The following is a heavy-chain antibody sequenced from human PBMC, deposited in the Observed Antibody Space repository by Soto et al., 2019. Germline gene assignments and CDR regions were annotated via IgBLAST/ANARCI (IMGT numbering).Heavy chain of an antibody. J-gene: IGHJ6*02. Sequence: SETLSLTCTVSGDSISSSSYYWGWIRQPPGKGLEWIGNINHSGSTNYNPSLRSRVTISVDTSKNQFSLKLTSVTAADTAVYYCARVSNYYYYGMDVWGQGTTVTVSS. CDR1: GDSISSSSYY. D-gene: IGHD4-4*01. CDR2: INHSGST. CDR3: ARVSNYYYYGMDV. V-gene: IGHV4-39*07.